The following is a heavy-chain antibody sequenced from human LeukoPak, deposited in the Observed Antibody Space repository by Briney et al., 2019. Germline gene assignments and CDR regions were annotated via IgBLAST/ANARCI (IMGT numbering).Heavy chain of an antibody. D-gene: IGHD6-13*01. CDR2: ISDIVGDT. J-gene: IGHJ5*02. CDR1: GFTFSGFA. CDR3: AKDLMPGASAAGTLWFDP. V-gene: IGHV3-23*01. Sequence: GGSLRLSCAASGFTFSGFAMDWVRQAPGKGLEWVSAISDIVGDTFYADSVKGRFTITRDKSKNTLFLQMDSLREEDTARYYCAKDLMPGASAAGTLWFDPWGQGTLVTVSS.